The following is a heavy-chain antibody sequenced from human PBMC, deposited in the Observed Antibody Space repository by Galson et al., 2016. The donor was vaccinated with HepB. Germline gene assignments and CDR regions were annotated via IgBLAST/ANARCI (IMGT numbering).Heavy chain of an antibody. CDR2: IPRSGDAT. CDR3: GKHGGFDY. J-gene: IGHJ4*02. D-gene: IGHD3-16*01. V-gene: IGHV3-23*01. CDR1: GFSFSNSG. Sequence: SLRLSCAATGFSFSNSGMSWVRQAPGRGLEWVSGIPRSGDATHYADFVKGRFTIFRDNSKNTLYLYMNNLTAGDTAIYYCGKHGGFDYWGQGALVTVSS.